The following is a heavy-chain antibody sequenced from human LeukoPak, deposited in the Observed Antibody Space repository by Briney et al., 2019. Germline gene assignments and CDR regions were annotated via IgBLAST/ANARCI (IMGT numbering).Heavy chain of an antibody. D-gene: IGHD1-1*01. CDR3: ASLEGPVDY. J-gene: IGHJ4*02. CDR1: GGSISSRTSY. Sequence: PSETLSLTCTVSGGSISSRTSYWGWLRQPPGQGLEWIGSIYYTGSSYYNPSLKSRVTISLDVSMDQFSLKLNSVTAADTAVYYCASLEGPVDYWGQGTLVTVSS. CDR2: IYYTGSS. V-gene: IGHV4-39*01.